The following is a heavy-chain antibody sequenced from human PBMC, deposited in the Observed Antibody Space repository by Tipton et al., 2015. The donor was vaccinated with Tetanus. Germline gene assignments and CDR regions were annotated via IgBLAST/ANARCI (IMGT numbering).Heavy chain of an antibody. CDR2: IYYSGSA. D-gene: IGHD1-20*01. V-gene: IGHV4-61*01. J-gene: IGHJ6*01. Sequence: TLSLTCTVSGGSVNDGRFYWTWIRQPPGKALEWVAHIYYSGSATYNPSFASRATVSIDMSKNQFSLRLTSATAADTAVYYCARDRITGHTGRYYAMDVWGQGTTVTVSS. CDR1: GGSVNDGRFY. CDR3: ARDRITGHTGRYYAMDV.